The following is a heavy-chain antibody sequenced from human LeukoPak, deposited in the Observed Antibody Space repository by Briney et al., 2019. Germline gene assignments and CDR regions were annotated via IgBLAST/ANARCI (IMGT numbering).Heavy chain of an antibody. D-gene: IGHD2-21*02. V-gene: IGHV3-15*01. CDR1: GFTFSNAW. CDR2: IKSKTDGGTT. J-gene: IGHJ4*02. CDR3: TTDCGGDCAFDWVPN. Sequence: PGGSLRLSCAASGFTFSNAWMSWVHQAPGKGLEWVGRIKSKTDGGTTDYAAPVKGRFTISRDDSKNTLYLQMNSLKTEDTAVYYCTTDCGGDCAFDWVPNWGQGTLVTVSS.